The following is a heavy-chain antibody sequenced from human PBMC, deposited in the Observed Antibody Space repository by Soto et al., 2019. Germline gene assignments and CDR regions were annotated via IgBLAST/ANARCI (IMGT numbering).Heavy chain of an antibody. J-gene: IGHJ4*02. D-gene: IGHD2-2*01. Sequence: GGTLRLSCTVSGFAFNNYGINWVRQALGKGLEWVSSISNSDYTYYSDSVNGRFTISIDNAKNSVSLHMNTLRVEDTAVYYCAREDSLIIPAVSDFWGQGTLVTVSS. CDR2: ISNSDYT. V-gene: IGHV3-21*01. CDR3: AREDSLIIPAVSDF. CDR1: GFAFNNYG.